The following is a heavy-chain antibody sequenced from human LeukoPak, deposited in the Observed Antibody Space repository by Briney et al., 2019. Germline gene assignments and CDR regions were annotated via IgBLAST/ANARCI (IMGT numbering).Heavy chain of an antibody. D-gene: IGHD3-9*01. CDR2: INHSGST. CDR3: ARFDWLLRSFDY. V-gene: IGHV4-34*01. CDR1: GGSFSGYY. Sequence: PSETLSLTCAVYGGSFSGYYWSWIRQPPGKGLEWTGEINHSGSTNYNPSLKSRVTISVDTSKNQFSLKLSSVTAADTAVYYCARFDWLLRSFDYWGQGTLVTVFS. J-gene: IGHJ4*02.